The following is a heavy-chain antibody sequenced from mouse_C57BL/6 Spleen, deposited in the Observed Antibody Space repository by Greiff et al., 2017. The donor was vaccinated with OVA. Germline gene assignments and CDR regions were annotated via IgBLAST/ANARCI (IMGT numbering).Heavy chain of an antibody. J-gene: IGHJ4*01. CDR2: IWRGGST. Sequence: VMLVESGPGLVQLSQSLSITCTVSGFSLTSYGVHWVRQSPGKGLEWLGVIWRGGSTDYNAAFMSRLSITKDNSKSQVFFKMNSLQADDTAIYYCAKGGGYYLYAMDYSGQGTSVTVSS. V-gene: IGHV2-5*01. CDR1: GFSLTSYG. CDR3: AKGGGYYLYAMDY. D-gene: IGHD2-3*01.